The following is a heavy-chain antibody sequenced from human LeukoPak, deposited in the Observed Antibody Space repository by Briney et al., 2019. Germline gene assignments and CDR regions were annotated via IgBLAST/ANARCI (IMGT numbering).Heavy chain of an antibody. D-gene: IGHD4/OR15-4a*01. J-gene: IGHJ3*02. CDR2: IYPGDSDT. CDR1: GYSFTSYW. CDR3: ARHGWGGARRRYAFDI. Sequence: GESLKISCKGSGYSFTSYWIGWVRQMPGKGLEWMGIIYPGDSDTRYSPSFQGQVTISADKSISTAYLQWSSLKASDTAMYYCARHGWGGARRRYAFDIWGQGTMVTVSS. V-gene: IGHV5-51*01.